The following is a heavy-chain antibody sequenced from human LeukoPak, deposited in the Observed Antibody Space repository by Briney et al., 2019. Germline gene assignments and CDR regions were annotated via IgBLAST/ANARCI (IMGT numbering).Heavy chain of an antibody. Sequence: HPGGSLRLSCAASGFTFSSYAMHWVRQTPGKGLEWVAVISYDGRKAYYAVSVMGRFTISRDNSKTTLYLQMNSLRAEDTAVYYCASPFAYTSGWSCGYWGQGTLVTVSS. V-gene: IGHV3-30*04. CDR1: GFTFSSYA. J-gene: IGHJ4*02. CDR3: ASPFAYTSGWSCGY. D-gene: IGHD6-19*01. CDR2: ISYDGRKA.